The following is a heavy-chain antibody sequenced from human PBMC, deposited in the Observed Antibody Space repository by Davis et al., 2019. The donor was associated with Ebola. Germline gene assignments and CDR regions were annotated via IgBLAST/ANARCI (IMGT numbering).Heavy chain of an antibody. D-gene: IGHD4-11*01. Sequence: SETLSLTCTVSGGSISSGGYYWSWIRQHPGKGLEWTGYIYYSGSTYYNPSLTSRVTISVDTSKNQFSLKLSSVTAADTAVYYCARETTVTTSGYYGMDVWGQGTTVTVSS. CDR1: GGSISSGGYY. CDR3: ARETTVTTSGYYGMDV. J-gene: IGHJ6*02. V-gene: IGHV4-31*03. CDR2: IYYSGST.